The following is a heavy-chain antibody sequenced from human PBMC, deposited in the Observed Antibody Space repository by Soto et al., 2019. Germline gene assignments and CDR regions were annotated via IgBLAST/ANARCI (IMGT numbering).Heavy chain of an antibody. D-gene: IGHD3-3*01. Sequence: SETLSLTCAVYGGSFSEYSWNWNWIRQPPGKGLEWIGEINHSGSTSHNPSLKSRVTLSLDTSKNQFSLILTSVTAADTAVYYCARGALNYYFWSRPINGGMDVCGTAPTVTVSS. J-gene: IGHJ6*04. CDR1: GGSFSEYSWN. CDR2: INHSGST. V-gene: IGHV4-34*01. CDR3: ARGALNYYFWSRPINGGMDV.